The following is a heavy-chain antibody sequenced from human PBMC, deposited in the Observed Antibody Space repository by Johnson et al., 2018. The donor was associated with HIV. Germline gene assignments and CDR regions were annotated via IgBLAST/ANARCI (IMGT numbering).Heavy chain of an antibody. CDR2: IKKDGSEK. CDR1: GFALSNYW. J-gene: IGHJ3*02. CDR3: APLGDAFDI. Sequence: VQLVESGGGLVQPGGSLRLSCAASGFALSNYWMNWVRQAPGKGLEWVANIKKDGSEKYYVASVKGRFTISRDNSKNTLYLQMNSLRAEATAVYYCAPLGDAFDIWGQGTMVTVSS. D-gene: IGHD7-27*01. V-gene: IGHV3-7*01.